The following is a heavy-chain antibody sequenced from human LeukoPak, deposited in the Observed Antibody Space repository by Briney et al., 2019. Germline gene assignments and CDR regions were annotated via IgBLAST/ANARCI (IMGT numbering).Heavy chain of an antibody. CDR1: GGSFSGYY. CDR2: INHSGST. V-gene: IGHV4-34*01. D-gene: IGHD2-2*01. J-gene: IGHJ3*02. Sequence: SETLSLTCAVYGGSFSGYYWSWIRQPPGKGLEWIGEINHSGSTNYNPSLKSRVTISVDTSKNQFSLKLGSVTAADTAVYYCASVVPAARAFDIWGQGTMVTVSS. CDR3: ASVVPAARAFDI.